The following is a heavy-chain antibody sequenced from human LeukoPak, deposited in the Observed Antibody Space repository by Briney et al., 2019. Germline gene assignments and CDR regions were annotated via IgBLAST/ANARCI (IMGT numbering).Heavy chain of an antibody. CDR2: ISGSGGST. D-gene: IGHD5-18*01. Sequence: PGGSLRLSCAASGFTFSSYAMSWVRQAPGKGLEWVSAISGSGGSTYYADSVKGRFTISRDKSKNTLYLQMNSLRDEDTAVYYCAKSSGFSYGSGYSFEYWGQGTLVTVSS. CDR3: AKSSGFSYGSGYSFEY. V-gene: IGHV3-23*01. J-gene: IGHJ4*02. CDR1: GFTFSSYA.